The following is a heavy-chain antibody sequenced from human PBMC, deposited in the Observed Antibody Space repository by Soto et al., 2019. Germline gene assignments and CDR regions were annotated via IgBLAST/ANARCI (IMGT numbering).Heavy chain of an antibody. CDR1: GGSISKFY. CDR3: VRDGSKSLRDWFDP. J-gene: IGHJ5*02. V-gene: IGHV4-4*07. Sequence: SETLSLTCYVSGGSISKFYWAWIRKTAGNGLEWMGRVYATGTTDYNPSLRSRVAMSVDISKKTFSLRLRSVTGADSGVYYCVRDGSKSLRDWFDPWGQGILVTVFS. CDR2: VYATGTT.